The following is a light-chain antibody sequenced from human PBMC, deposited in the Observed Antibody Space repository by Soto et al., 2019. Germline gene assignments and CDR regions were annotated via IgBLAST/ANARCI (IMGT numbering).Light chain of an antibody. Sequence: EFVLTQSPCTLSLSPGERATLSFMTSQSVSASQLAWYQQKPGQAPRLLIYGASTRATGIPDRFSGSGSETDFTLTISGLQSEDSAVYFCQQYNNWPFSFGQGTRLEIK. CDR2: GAS. J-gene: IGKJ5*01. V-gene: IGKV3D-15*01. CDR1: QSVSASQ. CDR3: QQYNNWPFS.